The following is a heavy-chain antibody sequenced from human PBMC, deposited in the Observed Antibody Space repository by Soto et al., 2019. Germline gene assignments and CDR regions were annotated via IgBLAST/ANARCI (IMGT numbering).Heavy chain of an antibody. J-gene: IGHJ5*02. V-gene: IGHV4-59*12. Sequence: SETLSLTCTVSGGSISGYYWSWIRQPPGKGLEWIGYIFYSASTKYNPSLRSRVTMSVDTSKNQLSLKLSSVTAADTAVYYCASCGDYRWFDPWGQGTLVTVSS. CDR3: ASCGDYRWFDP. D-gene: IGHD2-21*02. CDR1: GGSISGYY. CDR2: IFYSAST.